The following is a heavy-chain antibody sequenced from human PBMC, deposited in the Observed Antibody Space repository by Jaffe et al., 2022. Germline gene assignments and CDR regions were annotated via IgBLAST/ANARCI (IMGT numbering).Heavy chain of an antibody. CDR3: ARTGGYSYGFFDY. Sequence: EVQLVESGGGLVQPGGSLRLSCAASGFTVSSNYMSWVRQAPGKGLEWVSVIYSGGSTYYADSVKGRFTISRDNSKNTLYLQMNSLRAEDTAVYYCARTGGYSYGFFDYWGQGTLVTVSS. CDR2: IYSGGST. CDR1: GFTVSSNY. J-gene: IGHJ4*02. D-gene: IGHD5-18*01. V-gene: IGHV3-66*02.